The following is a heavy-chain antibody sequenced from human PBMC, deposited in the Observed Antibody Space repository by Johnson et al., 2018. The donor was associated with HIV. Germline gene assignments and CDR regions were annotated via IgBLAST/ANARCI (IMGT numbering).Heavy chain of an antibody. Sequence: QVQLVESGGGVVQPGGSLRLSCAASGFTFSSYGIHWVRQAPGKGLEWVSFIRYDGSNKYYADSVKGRFTISRDNSKNTLYLQMNSLRAEDTAVYYCARGKKQWLDEDAFDIWGQGTMVTVSS. CDR1: GFTFSSYG. V-gene: IGHV3-30*02. D-gene: IGHD6-19*01. J-gene: IGHJ3*02. CDR2: IRYDGSNK. CDR3: ARGKKQWLDEDAFDI.